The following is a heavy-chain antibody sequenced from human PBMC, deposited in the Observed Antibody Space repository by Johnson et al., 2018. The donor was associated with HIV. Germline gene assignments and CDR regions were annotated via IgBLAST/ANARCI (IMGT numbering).Heavy chain of an antibody. Sequence: QVQLVESGGGVVQPGRSLRLSCAASGFTFSNYGMHWVRQGPGKGLEWVAVISYDGSNKYYADSVKGRFTISRDNSKNTLYLQMNSLSAEDTAVYYCARAPEVWVLRHPGTFDVWGQGTLVTVSS. J-gene: IGHJ3*01. CDR3: ARAPEVWVLRHPGTFDV. V-gene: IGHV3-30*03. CDR2: ISYDGSNK. D-gene: IGHD3-22*01. CDR1: GFTFSNYG.